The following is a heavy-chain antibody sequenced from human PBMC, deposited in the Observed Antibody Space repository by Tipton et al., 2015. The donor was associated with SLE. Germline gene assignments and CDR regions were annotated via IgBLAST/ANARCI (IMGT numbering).Heavy chain of an antibody. Sequence: TLSLTCAVSGYSISSGYYWGWIRQPPGKGLEWIGSIYHSGSTYYNPSLKSRVTISVDTSKNQFSLKLSSVTAADTAVYYCARVLPWGSYRQLKPLGYWGQGTLVTVSS. CDR2: IYHSGST. V-gene: IGHV4-38-2*01. CDR3: ARVLPWGSYRQLKPLGY. D-gene: IGHD3-16*02. CDR1: GYSISSGYY. J-gene: IGHJ4*02.